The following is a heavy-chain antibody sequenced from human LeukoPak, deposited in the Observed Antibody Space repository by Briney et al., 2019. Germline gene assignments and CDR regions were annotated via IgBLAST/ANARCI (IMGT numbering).Heavy chain of an antibody. Sequence: SETLSLTCTVSGGSISSSSYYWGWIRQPPGKGLEWIGSIYYSGGTYYNPSLKSRVTISVDTSKNQFSLKLSSVTAADTAVYYCARTYGGNTFLDYWGQGTLVTVSS. V-gene: IGHV4-39*01. D-gene: IGHD4-23*01. CDR2: IYYSGGT. J-gene: IGHJ4*02. CDR1: GGSISSSSYY. CDR3: ARTYGGNTFLDY.